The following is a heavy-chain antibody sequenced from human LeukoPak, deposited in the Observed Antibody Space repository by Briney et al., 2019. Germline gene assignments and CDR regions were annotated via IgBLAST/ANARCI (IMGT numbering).Heavy chain of an antibody. Sequence: SQTLSLTCAISGDSVSTNSAAWNWIRQSPSRGFEWLGRTYYRSKWYYDYAVSVNTRITINPDASKNQFSLQLNSVTPEDTAVYYCARDYYCSSVSCSFDYWSQGTLVAVSS. D-gene: IGHD2-2*01. CDR3: ARDYYCSSVSCSFDY. J-gene: IGHJ4*02. CDR1: GDSVSTNSAA. V-gene: IGHV6-1*01. CDR2: TYYRSKWYY.